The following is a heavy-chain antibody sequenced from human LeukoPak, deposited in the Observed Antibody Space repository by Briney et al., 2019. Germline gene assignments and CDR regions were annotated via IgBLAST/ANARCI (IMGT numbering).Heavy chain of an antibody. CDR3: ARDPQGAGWYPVGYYGMDV. CDR2: ISYDGSKK. Sequence: GGSLRLSCAASGFTFSSYAMHWVRQAPGKGLEWVAVISYDGSKKYYADSVKGRFTISGDNSKTTLYLQMNSLRAEDAAVYYCARDPQGAGWYPVGYYGMDVWGQGATVTASS. D-gene: IGHD6-19*01. J-gene: IGHJ6*02. V-gene: IGHV3-30-3*01. CDR1: GFTFSSYA.